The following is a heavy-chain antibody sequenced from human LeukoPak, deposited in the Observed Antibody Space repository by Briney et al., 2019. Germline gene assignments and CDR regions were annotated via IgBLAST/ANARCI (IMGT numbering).Heavy chain of an antibody. CDR1: GFTFSSYA. Sequence: PGGSLRLSCAASGFTFSSYAMTWVRQAPGRGLEWVASIKQDGFEKYYVDSVKGRFTISRDNAKNSLYLQMNSLRAEDTAVYYCARGSGWYAYWGQGTLVTVSS. V-gene: IGHV3-7*05. CDR2: IKQDGFEK. J-gene: IGHJ4*02. CDR3: ARGSGWYAY. D-gene: IGHD6-19*01.